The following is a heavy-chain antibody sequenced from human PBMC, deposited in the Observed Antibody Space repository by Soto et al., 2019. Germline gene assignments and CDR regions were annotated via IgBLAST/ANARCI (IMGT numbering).Heavy chain of an antibody. D-gene: IGHD4-17*01. CDR3: VKKFDDRRTTFWFDR. CDR2: IRNTIGDT. Sequence: EVQLLESGGDVVQPGGSLRLSCAASGFTFSSYGMNWVRQAPGKGLEWVSSIRNTIGDTYYADSVEGRFTISRDNSKNTLYLQMDDLRAEDTAMYYCVKKFDDRRTTFWFDRWGQGTLVTVSS. CDR1: GFTFSSYG. J-gene: IGHJ5*02. V-gene: IGHV3-23*05.